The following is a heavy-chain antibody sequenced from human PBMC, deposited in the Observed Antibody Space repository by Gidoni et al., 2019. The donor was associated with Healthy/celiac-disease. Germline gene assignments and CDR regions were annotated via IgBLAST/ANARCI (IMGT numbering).Heavy chain of an antibody. V-gene: IGHV3-33*01. CDR2: IWYDGSNK. J-gene: IGHJ3*02. D-gene: IGHD5-12*01. CDR3: ARSAIVATIWARAFDI. CDR1: GFTFSSYG. Sequence: QVQLVESGGGVVQPGRSLRLSCAASGFTFSSYGMHWVSQAPGKGLEWVAVIWYDGSNKYYADSVKGRFTIARDNSKNTLYLQMNSLRAEDTAVYYCARSAIVATIWARAFDIWGQGTMVTVSS.